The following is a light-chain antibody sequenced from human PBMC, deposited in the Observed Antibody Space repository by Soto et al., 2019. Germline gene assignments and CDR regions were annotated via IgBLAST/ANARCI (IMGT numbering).Light chain of an antibody. Sequence: QSVLTQPPSVSGAPVQRVTISCTGCSSNIGAGCEVHWYQHLPGKAPKLLIYGNTNRPSGVPDRFSGSKSGTSASLAITGLQXEDEADYYCQSYDSSLSASYVFGGGTKVTVL. V-gene: IGLV1-40*01. CDR3: QSYDSSLSASYV. CDR1: SSNIGAGCE. J-gene: IGLJ1*01. CDR2: GNT.